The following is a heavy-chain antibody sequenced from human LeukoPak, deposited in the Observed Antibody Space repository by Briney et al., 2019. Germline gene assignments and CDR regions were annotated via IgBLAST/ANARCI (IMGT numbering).Heavy chain of an antibody. J-gene: IGHJ6*03. D-gene: IGHD2-15*01. CDR3: AVGPGYCSGGSCRNYYYYYYMDV. V-gene: IGHV1-69*05. CDR1: GGTFSSYA. Sequence: ASVKLSCKASGGTFSSYAISWVRQAPGQGLEWMGGIIPIFGTANYAQKFQGRVTITTDESTSTAYMELSSLRSEDTAVYYCAVGPGYCSGGSCRNYYYYYYMDVWGKGTTVTVSS. CDR2: IIPIFGTA.